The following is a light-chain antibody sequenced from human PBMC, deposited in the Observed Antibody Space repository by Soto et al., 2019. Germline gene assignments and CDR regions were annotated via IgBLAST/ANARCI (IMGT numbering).Light chain of an antibody. J-gene: IGLJ1*01. Sequence: QAVATQPPSASGTPGQRVTISCSGSSSNLGSNFVYWYQQLPGTAPKLLIYSNNQRPSGVPDRFSVSKSGTSASLAISGLRPEDEADYYCAAWDDRLSGHVFGTGTKLTVL. CDR3: AAWDDRLSGHV. V-gene: IGLV1-47*02. CDR1: SSNLGSNF. CDR2: SNN.